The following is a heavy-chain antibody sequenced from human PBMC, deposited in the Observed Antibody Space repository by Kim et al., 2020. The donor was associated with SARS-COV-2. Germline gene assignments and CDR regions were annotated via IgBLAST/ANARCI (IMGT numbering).Heavy chain of an antibody. CDR3: ARAEYCGGDCYFPHFNWFDP. CDR1: GGSISSYY. D-gene: IGHD2-21*02. Sequence: SETLSLTCTVSGGSISSYYWSWIRQPPGKGLEWIGYIYYSGSTNYNPSLKSRVTISVDTSKNQFSLKLSSVTAADTAVYYCARAEYCGGDCYFPHFNWFDPWGQGTLVTVSS. J-gene: IGHJ5*02. V-gene: IGHV4-59*01. CDR2: IYYSGST.